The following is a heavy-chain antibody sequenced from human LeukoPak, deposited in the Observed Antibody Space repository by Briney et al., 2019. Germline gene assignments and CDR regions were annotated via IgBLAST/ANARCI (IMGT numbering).Heavy chain of an antibody. D-gene: IGHD4-11*01. V-gene: IGHV1-46*01. Sequence: ASVKVSCKASGYTFTSYYMQWVRQAPGQGLEWMGIINPSGGSTSYAQEFQGRVTMTRDTSTSTVYMELSSLRSEDTAVYYCLTTVALGHGFDYWGQGTLVTVSS. J-gene: IGHJ4*02. CDR2: INPSGGST. CDR3: LTTVALGHGFDY. CDR1: GYTFTSYY.